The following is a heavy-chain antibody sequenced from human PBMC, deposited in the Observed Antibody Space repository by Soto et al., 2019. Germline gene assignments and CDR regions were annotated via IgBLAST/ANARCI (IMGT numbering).Heavy chain of an antibody. D-gene: IGHD4-17*01. V-gene: IGHV1-69*13. J-gene: IGHJ6*02. CDR2: IIPIFGTA. CDR3: ASLGSSTEKYYYYGMDV. CDR1: GGTFSSYA. Sequence: ASVKVSCKASGGTFSSYAISWVRQAPGQGFEWMGGIIPIFGTANYAQKFQGRVTITADESTSTAYMELSSLRSEDTAVYYCASLGSSTEKYYYYGMDVWGQGTTVTVSS.